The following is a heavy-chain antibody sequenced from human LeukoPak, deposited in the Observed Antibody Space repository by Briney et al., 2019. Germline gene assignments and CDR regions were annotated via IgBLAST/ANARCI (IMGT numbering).Heavy chain of an antibody. CDR2: ISAYNGNT. CDR1: GYTFTSYG. V-gene: IGHV1-18*01. J-gene: IGHJ4*02. D-gene: IGHD2-21*02. Sequence: ASVKVSCKASGYTFTSYGISWVRQAPGQGLEWMGWISAYNGNTNYAQKLQGRVTMTTDTSTSTAYMELRSLRSDDTALYYRARGRLAYCGGDCYRPFDSWGQGTLVTVS. CDR3: ARGRLAYCGGDCYRPFDS.